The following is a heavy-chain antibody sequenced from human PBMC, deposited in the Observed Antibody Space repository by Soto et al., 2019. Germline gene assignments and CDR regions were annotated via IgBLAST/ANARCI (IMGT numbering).Heavy chain of an antibody. CDR2: INPNSGGT. V-gene: IGHV1-2*04. J-gene: IGHJ6*02. Sequence: ASVKGSCKASGYTFAGYYMHWVRQAPGQGLEWMGWINPNSGGTNYAQKFQGWVTMTRDTPISTAYMELSRLRSDDTAVYYCAREGGGGMDVWGQGTTVTVSS. CDR1: GYTFAGYY. D-gene: IGHD3-10*01. CDR3: AREGGGGMDV.